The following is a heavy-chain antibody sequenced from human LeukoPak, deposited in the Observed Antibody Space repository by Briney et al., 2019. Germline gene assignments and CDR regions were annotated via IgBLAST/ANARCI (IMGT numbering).Heavy chain of an antibody. Sequence: PSETLSLTCTVSGGSISSGSYYWSWIRQPAGKGLEWIGRIYTSGSTNYNPSLKSRVTISVDTSKNQFSLKLSSVTAADTAVYYCARIEEGYCSGGSCYYFDYWGQGTLVTVSS. D-gene: IGHD2-15*01. J-gene: IGHJ4*02. CDR1: GGSISSGSYY. CDR3: ARIEEGYCSGGSCYYFDY. CDR2: IYTSGST. V-gene: IGHV4-61*02.